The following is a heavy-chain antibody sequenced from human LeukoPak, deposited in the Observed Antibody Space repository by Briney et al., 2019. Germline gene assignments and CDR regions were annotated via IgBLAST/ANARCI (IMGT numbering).Heavy chain of an antibody. CDR3: ASAERYYGMDV. V-gene: IGHV1-18*04. D-gene: IGHD1-1*01. J-gene: IGHJ6*04. Sequence: ASVKVSCTASGYTFTSYGISWVRQAPGQGLEWMGWISAHNGNTNYAQKLKGRVTMTTDTSTSTAYMELRSLRSDDTAVYYCASAERYYGMDVWGKGTTVTVSS. CDR1: GYTFTSYG. CDR2: ISAHNGNT.